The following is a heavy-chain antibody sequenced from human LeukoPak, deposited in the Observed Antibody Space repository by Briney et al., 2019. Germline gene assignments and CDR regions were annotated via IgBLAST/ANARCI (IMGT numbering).Heavy chain of an antibody. CDR3: AKCVTGWPNWFDP. J-gene: IGHJ5*02. Sequence: PGGSLRLSCAASGFTFSNYAMSWVRQAPGKGLERVSTIRTSGDNTYYADSVKGRFTISRDNSKNTLYLQMISLRAEDTALYYCAKCVTGWPNWFDPWGQGTLVTVSS. V-gene: IGHV3-23*01. D-gene: IGHD6-19*01. CDR2: IRTSGDNT. CDR1: GFTFSNYA.